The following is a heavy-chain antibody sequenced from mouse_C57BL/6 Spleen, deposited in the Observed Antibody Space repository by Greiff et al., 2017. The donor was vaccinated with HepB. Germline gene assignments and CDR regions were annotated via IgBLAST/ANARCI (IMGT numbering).Heavy chain of an antibody. J-gene: IGHJ4*01. CDR3: AREGSSYAMDY. V-gene: IGHV1-64*01. CDR1: GYTFTSYW. Sequence: QVQLQQSGAELVKPGASVKLSCKASGYTFTSYWMHWVKQRPGQGLEWIGMIHPNSGSTNYNEKFKSKATLTVDKSSSTAYMQLSSLTSEDSAVYYCAREGSSYAMDYWGQGTSVTVSS. D-gene: IGHD1-3*01. CDR2: IHPNSGST.